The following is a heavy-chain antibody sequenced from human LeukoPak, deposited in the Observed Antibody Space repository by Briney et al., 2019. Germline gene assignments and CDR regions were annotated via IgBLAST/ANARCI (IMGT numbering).Heavy chain of an antibody. Sequence: GGSLRLSWAASGFTFSSYSMNWVRQAPGKGLEWVSYISTSRTTIYYADSGKGRFTISRDNAKNSVDLQMNSLRAEDTAVYYCARGAAMDGPYNWFDPWGQGTLVTVSS. J-gene: IGHJ5*02. D-gene: IGHD2-8*01. CDR1: GFTFSSYS. CDR2: ISTSRTTI. CDR3: ARGAAMDGPYNWFDP. V-gene: IGHV3-48*01.